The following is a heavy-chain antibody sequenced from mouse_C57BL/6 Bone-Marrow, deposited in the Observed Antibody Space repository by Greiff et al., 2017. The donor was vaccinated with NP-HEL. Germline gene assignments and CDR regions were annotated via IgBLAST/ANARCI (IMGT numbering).Heavy chain of an antibody. J-gene: IGHJ4*01. CDR2: IYPGGGST. V-gene: IGHV1-63*01. CDR1: GYTFTNYW. D-gene: IGHD2-1*01. CDR3: ASYGNFVDYYAMDY. Sequence: VQLQQSGAELVRPGTSVKMSCKASGYTFTNYWIGWAKQRPGHGLEWIGDIYPGGGSTNYNEKFKGKATLTADKSSRTAYMQFSSLTSKDSAIDYCASYGNFVDYYAMDYWGQGTSGTVSS.